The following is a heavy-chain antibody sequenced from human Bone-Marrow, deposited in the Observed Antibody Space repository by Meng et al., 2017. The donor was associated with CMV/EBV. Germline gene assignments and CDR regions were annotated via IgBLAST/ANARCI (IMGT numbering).Heavy chain of an antibody. CDR3: AKDGGVKPYYYYGMEV. D-gene: IGHD3-3*01. V-gene: IGHV3-23*01. CDR2: ISRTGSNT. CDR1: GFTFSRYA. J-gene: IGHJ6*02. Sequence: GESLKISCAGFGFTFSRYAMRWVRQAPGKGLEWVSVISRTGSNTYYADSVKGRFTISRDNSKNTLSLQMNSLRAEDTAVYYCAKDGGVKPYYYYGMEVWDQGTTVTVYS.